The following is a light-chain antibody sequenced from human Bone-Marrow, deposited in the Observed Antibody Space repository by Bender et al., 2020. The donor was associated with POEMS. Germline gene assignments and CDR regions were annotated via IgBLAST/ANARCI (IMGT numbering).Light chain of an antibody. CDR2: EGN. CDR1: SSDVGSFNL. CDR3: QSYDNSLGGWV. Sequence: QSALTQPASVSGSPGQSITISCTGTSSDVGSFNLVSWYQEHPGKAPKLIIYEGNKRPSGVSNRFSGSKSGYTPSLTISGLQAEDEGDYYCQSYDNSLGGWVFGGGTKLTVL. J-gene: IGLJ3*02. V-gene: IGLV2-23*01.